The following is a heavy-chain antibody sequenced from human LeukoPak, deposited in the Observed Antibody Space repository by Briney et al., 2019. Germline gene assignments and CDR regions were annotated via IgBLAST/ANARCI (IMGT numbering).Heavy chain of an antibody. CDR2: ISYDGSNK. V-gene: IGHV3-30*18. CDR3: AKDFRSQAPDY. Sequence: PGGSLRLSCAASGFTFSSYGMHWVRQAPGKGLEWVAVISYDGSNKYYADSVKGRFTISRDNSKNTLYLQMNSLRAEDTAVYYCAKDFRSQAPDYWGQGTLVTVSS. CDR1: GFTFSSYG. J-gene: IGHJ4*02.